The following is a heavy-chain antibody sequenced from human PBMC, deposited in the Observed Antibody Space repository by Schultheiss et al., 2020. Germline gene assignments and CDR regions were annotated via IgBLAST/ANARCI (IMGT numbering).Heavy chain of an antibody. CDR3: ARGKRGSGWYRAFDY. V-gene: IGHV4-59*10. CDR2: IYTSGST. Sequence: SETLSLTCAVYGGSFSGYYWSWIRQPAGKGLEWIGRIYTSGSTNYNPSLKSRVTMSVDTSKNQFSLKLSSVTAADTAVYYCARGKRGSGWYRAFDYWGQGTLVTVSS. D-gene: IGHD6-19*01. CDR1: GGSFSGYY. J-gene: IGHJ4*02.